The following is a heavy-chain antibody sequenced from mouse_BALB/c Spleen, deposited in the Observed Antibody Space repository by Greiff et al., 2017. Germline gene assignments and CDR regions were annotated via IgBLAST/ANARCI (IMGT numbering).Heavy chain of an antibody. J-gene: IGHJ3*01. CDR3: ARSGYDGFAY. V-gene: IGHV1-7*01. D-gene: IGHD2-2*01. CDR2: INPSTGYT. Sequence: VQLQQSGAELAKPGASVKMSCKASGYTFTSYWMHWVKQRPGQGLEWIGYINPSTGYTEYNQKFKDKATLTADKSSSTAYMQLSSLTSEDTAVYYCARSGYDGFAYWGQGTLVTVSA. CDR1: GYTFTSYW.